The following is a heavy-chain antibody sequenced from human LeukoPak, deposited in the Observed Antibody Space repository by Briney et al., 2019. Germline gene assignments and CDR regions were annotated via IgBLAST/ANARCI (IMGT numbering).Heavy chain of an antibody. D-gene: IGHD3-22*01. CDR2: IWYDGSNK. V-gene: IGHV3-33*01. CDR1: GFTFSSYG. J-gene: IGHJ4*02. Sequence: GGSLRLSCAASGFTFSSYGMHWVRQAPGKGLEWVAVIWYDGSNKYYADSVKGRFTISRDNSKNTLYLQMNSLRAEGTAVYYCARDLDSNNHYYHSKKNNGLLDYWGQGTLVTVSS. CDR3: ARDLDSNNHYYHSKKNNGLLDY.